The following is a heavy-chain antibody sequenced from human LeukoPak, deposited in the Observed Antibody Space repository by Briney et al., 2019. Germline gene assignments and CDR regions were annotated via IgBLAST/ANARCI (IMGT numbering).Heavy chain of an antibody. Sequence: GGSLRLSCAASGSTFSSYAMSWVRQAPGKGLEWVSAISGSGGSTYYADSVKGRFTISRDNSKNTLYLQMNSLRAEDTAVYYCAKGRNYDILTGPAAYFDYWGQGTLVTVSS. D-gene: IGHD3-9*01. CDR1: GSTFSSYA. V-gene: IGHV3-23*01. CDR2: ISGSGGST. CDR3: AKGRNYDILTGPAAYFDY. J-gene: IGHJ4*02.